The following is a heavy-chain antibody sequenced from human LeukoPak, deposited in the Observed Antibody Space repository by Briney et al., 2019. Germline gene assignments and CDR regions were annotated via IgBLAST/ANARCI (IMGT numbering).Heavy chain of an antibody. CDR1: GFTFSDYA. J-gene: IGHJ4*02. CDR3: AKVAHYYYGSESYYFFEH. V-gene: IGHV3-7*01. D-gene: IGHD3-10*01. CDR2: IKQDGTEK. Sequence: GGSPRLSCAASGFTFSDYAMHWVRQPPGKGLEWVANIKQDGTEKYYVDSVKGRFTISRDNAKNSLYLQMNSLRVEDTAIYYCAKVAHYYYGSESYYFFEHWGQGTPVTASS.